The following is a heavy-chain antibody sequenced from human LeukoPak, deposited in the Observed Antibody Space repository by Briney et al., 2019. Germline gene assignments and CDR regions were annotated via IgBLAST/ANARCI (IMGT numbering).Heavy chain of an antibody. CDR3: ARQYCGGDCYPEPDAFDI. J-gene: IGHJ3*02. Sequence: GESLKISCKGSGYSFTSYWIGWVRQMPGKGLDWMGIIYPGDSDTRYSPSFQGQVTILADKSINTAHLQWSSLKASDTAMYYCARQYCGGDCYPEPDAFDIWGQGTMVTVSS. CDR2: IYPGDSDT. CDR1: GYSFTSYW. V-gene: IGHV5-51*01. D-gene: IGHD2-21*02.